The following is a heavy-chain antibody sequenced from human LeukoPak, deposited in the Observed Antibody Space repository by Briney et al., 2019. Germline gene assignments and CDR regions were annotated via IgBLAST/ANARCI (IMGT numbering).Heavy chain of an antibody. J-gene: IGHJ3*01. CDR3: VRDGLLWYGGAT. V-gene: IGHV3-74*01. CDR2: LNGDGTRT. CDR1: GFSFSSYY. Sequence: GGSLRLSCLASGFSFSSYYMHRVRQVPGRGPVWVSCLNGDGTRTNYADSVKGRFIISRDNAKNTLYLQMNSVTVEDTAVYYCVRDGLLWYGGATWGQGTMVAVSS. D-gene: IGHD2-21*01.